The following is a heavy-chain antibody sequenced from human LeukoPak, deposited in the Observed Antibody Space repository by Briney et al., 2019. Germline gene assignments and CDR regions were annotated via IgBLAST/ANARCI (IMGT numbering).Heavy chain of an antibody. CDR2: INIHDDA. J-gene: IGHJ6*02. V-gene: IGHV3-53*01. CDR3: ARRQASCTNGVCYTLYNMDV. D-gene: IGHD2-8*01. CDR1: GFSVNGNY. Sequence: GGSLRLSCAASGFSVNGNYLTWVRQAPGRGLEWVSFINIHDDAFYADSVKGRFTVSRDNSKNILYLQMNSLRAEDTAIYYCARRQASCTNGVCYTLYNMDVWGQGTTVTVSS.